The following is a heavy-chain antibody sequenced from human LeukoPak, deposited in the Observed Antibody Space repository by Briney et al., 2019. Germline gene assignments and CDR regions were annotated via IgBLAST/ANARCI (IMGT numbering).Heavy chain of an antibody. D-gene: IGHD6-13*01. CDR1: GFNFSSYA. CDR3: AREMTHRIAAADY. Sequence: GGSLRLSCEASGFNFSSYAIHWVRQAPGKGLEWVAIISYDGSNKYYADSVKGRFTISRDNSKNTLYLQMNSLRAEDTAVYYCAREMTHRIAAADYWGQGTLVTVSS. CDR2: ISYDGSNK. V-gene: IGHV3-30*03. J-gene: IGHJ4*02.